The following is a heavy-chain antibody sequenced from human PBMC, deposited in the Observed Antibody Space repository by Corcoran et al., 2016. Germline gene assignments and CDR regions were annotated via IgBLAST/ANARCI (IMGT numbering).Heavy chain of an antibody. Sequence: QVQLVKSGAEVKKPGASVKVSCKASGYTFTGYYMHWVRQAPGQGLEWMGWINPNSGGTNYAQKFQGRGTMTRDTSISTAYMELSRLRSDDMAVYYCARKSGDMSGYDFWAYWGQGTLVTVSS. CDR2: INPNSGGT. D-gene: IGHD3-3*01. V-gene: IGHV1-2*02. CDR1: GYTFTGYY. J-gene: IGHJ4*02. CDR3: ARKSGDMSGYDFWAY.